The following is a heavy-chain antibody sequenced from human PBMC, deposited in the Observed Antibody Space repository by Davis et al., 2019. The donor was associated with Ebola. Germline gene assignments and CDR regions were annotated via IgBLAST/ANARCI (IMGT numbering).Heavy chain of an antibody. CDR3: ARSGGSYYDFWSGYHYGMDV. Sequence: GGSLRLSCAASGFTFSSYEMNWVRQAPGKGLEWVSYISSSGSTIYYADSVKGRFTISRDNAKNSLYLQMNSLRAEDTAVYYCARSGGSYYDFWSGYHYGMDVWGQGTTVTVSS. CDR2: ISSSGSTI. CDR1: GFTFSSYE. D-gene: IGHD3-3*01. V-gene: IGHV3-48*03. J-gene: IGHJ6*02.